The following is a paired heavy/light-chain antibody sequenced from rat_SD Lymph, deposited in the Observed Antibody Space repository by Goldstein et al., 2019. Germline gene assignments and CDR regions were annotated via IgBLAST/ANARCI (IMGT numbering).Heavy chain of an antibody. V-gene: IGHV8S18*01. CDR3: ARRRFITMMVLTDWYFDF. CDR2: IDWDGDK. J-gene: IGHJ1*01. CDR1: GFSLSTSGMV. D-gene: IGHD1-12*02. Sequence: QVTLKESGPGMLQPSKTLSLTCSFSGFSLSTSGMVVSWIRQPSGKSLEWLAAIDWDGDKYYNPSLKSRLTVSKDTSNTQVFLKITSVDIADTATYYCARRRFITMMVLTDWYFDFWGPGTMVTVSS.
Light chain of an antibody. J-gene: IGKJ2-1*01. Sequence: DIVLTQSPATLSVTPGESVSLSCRASQGISTSIHWYQQKSNESPRLLIKFASQSISGIPSRFSGSGSGTDFTLSINRVESEDFSVYYCQQSYSLPTFGAGTKLELK. CDR3: QQSYSLPT. CDR2: FAS. CDR1: QGISTS. V-gene: IGKV5S2*01.